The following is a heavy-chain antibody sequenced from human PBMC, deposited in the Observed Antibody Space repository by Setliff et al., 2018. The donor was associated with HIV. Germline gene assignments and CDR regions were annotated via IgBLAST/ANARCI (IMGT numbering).Heavy chain of an antibody. D-gene: IGHD2-2*01. Sequence: SETLSLTCAVYGASFSDYQWNWIRQSPGKGLEWIGEINHSGSTNYNPSLKSRVTVSLDTSQNHFSLRLNSVTAADTAVYYCAAGSCDGASCWPYYYYYMDVWGQGSAVTVSS. V-gene: IGHV4-34*01. J-gene: IGHJ6*03. CDR2: INHSGST. CDR1: GASFSDYQ. CDR3: AAGSCDGASCWPYYYYYMDV.